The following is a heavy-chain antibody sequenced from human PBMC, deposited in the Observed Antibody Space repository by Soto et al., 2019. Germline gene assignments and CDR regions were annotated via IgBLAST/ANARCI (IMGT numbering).Heavy chain of an antibody. CDR1: AGSISSGDYY. CDR2: IYYSGST. V-gene: IGHV4-30-4*01. Sequence: NPSETLSLTCTVSAGSISSGDYYWSWIRQPPGKGLEWIGYIYYSGSTYYNPSLKSRVTISVDTSKNQFSLKLSSVTAAHTAVYYCARGNTVTIFDYWVQGTLVTVSS. J-gene: IGHJ4*02. D-gene: IGHD4-4*01. CDR3: ARGNTVTIFDY.